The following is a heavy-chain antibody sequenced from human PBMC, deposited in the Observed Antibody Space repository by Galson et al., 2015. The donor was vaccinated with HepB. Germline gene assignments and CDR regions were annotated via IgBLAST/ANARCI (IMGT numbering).Heavy chain of an antibody. D-gene: IGHD6-13*01. V-gene: IGHV3-30*18. CDR1: GFTFSNSG. CDR2: ISYHGSDK. CDR3: AKDGAQQTGVTNEYYQY. J-gene: IGHJ1*01. Sequence: SLRLSCAASGFTFSNSGMHWVRQAPGKGLEWVAIISYHGSDKFYADSVKGRFTISRDNSKNMLYLEMNSLRAEDTAVYYCAKDGAQQTGVTNEYYQYWGQGTLATVSS.